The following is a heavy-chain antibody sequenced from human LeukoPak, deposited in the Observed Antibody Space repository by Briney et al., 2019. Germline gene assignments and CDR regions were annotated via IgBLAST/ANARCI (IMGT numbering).Heavy chain of an antibody. CDR3: ASGKPGPYYYYLDV. V-gene: IGHV3-11*04. Sequence: GGSLRLSCAASGFTFSDYYMTWMRQAPGKGLEWVSHISSPGSSILYAGSVKGRFTISRDNAKNSLYLQMHSLRVEDTAIYYCASGKPGPYYYYLDVWGKGTKVTVSS. CDR1: GFTFSDYY. CDR2: ISSPGSSI. J-gene: IGHJ6*03. D-gene: IGHD3-10*01.